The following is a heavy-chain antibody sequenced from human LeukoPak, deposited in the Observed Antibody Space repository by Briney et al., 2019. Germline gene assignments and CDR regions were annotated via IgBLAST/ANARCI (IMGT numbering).Heavy chain of an antibody. CDR3: ATVDTAMVTPPYYYYMDV. D-gene: IGHD5-18*01. CDR1: GGSFSGYY. V-gene: IGHV4-34*01. J-gene: IGHJ6*03. Sequence: PSETLSLTCAVYGGSFSGYYWGWIRQPPGKGLEWIGTIYYSGTTDYNPSLKSRVTMSVDASKNQFSLKLSSVTAADTAVYYCATVDTAMVTPPYYYYMDVWGKGTTVTVSS. CDR2: IYYSGTT.